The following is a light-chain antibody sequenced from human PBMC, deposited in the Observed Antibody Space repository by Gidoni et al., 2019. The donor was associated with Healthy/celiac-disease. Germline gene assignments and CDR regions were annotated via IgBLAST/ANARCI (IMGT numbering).Light chain of an antibody. V-gene: IGLV3-1*01. Sequence: YELTQPPSVSVSPGQTASITCSGDKLGYKYACWYQQKPGQSPVLVIYQDSKRPSGITERFSGSNSGNTATLTISGTQAMDEADYYCQAWDSSPVVFGGGTKLTVL. J-gene: IGLJ2*01. CDR1: KLGYKY. CDR3: QAWDSSPVV. CDR2: QDS.